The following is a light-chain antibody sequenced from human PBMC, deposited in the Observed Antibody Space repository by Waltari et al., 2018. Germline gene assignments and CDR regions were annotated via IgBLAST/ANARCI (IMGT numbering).Light chain of an antibody. J-gene: IGLJ2*01. V-gene: IGLV1-47*02. CDR3: AAWDDSLRGGL. CDR2: YND. Sequence: QSVLTQIPSASEAARKSVTISCYGSSSNIGSNSVSWYQQLPGTAPKLLIYYNDQRASGGSDRFSGSKSGTSASLAISGLQTEDEADYYCAAWDDSLRGGLFGGGTRLTVL. CDR1: SSNIGSNS.